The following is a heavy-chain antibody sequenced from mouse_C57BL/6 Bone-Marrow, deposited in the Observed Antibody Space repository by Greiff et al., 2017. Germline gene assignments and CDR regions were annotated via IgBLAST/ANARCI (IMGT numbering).Heavy chain of an antibody. CDR2: ISYDGSN. CDR1: GYSITSGYY. J-gene: IGHJ3*01. CDR3: ARGGLAAWFAY. V-gene: IGHV3-6*01. D-gene: IGHD3-3*01. Sequence: DVQLQESGPGLVKPSQSLSLTCSVTGYSITSGYYWNWIRQFPGNQLEWMGYISYDGSNNYNPSLKNRISITRDTSKNQFFLKLNSVTTEDTATYYCARGGLAAWFAYWGQGTLVTVSA.